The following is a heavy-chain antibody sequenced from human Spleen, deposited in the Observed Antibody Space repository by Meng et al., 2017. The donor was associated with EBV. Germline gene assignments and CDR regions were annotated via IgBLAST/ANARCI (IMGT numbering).Heavy chain of an antibody. J-gene: IGHJ5*02. Sequence: QVQLQESGPGLVKPSGXLSLTCAVSGGSVSIDSYYWTWIRQPPGKGLEWIGYIFYSGSTTYNPSLKSRVTISADTSKNQFSLKLSSVSAADTAVYYCARGAYDSSGYYDSWGQGTLVTVSS. CDR3: ARGAYDSSGYYDS. V-gene: IGHV4-61*01. CDR1: GGSVSIDSYY. D-gene: IGHD3-22*01. CDR2: IFYSGST.